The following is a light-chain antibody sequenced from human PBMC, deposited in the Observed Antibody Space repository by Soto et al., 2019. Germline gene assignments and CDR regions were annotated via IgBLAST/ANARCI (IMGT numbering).Light chain of an antibody. CDR2: AAS. J-gene: IGKJ5*01. CDR3: QQADTFPIT. CDR1: QGISRS. Sequence: DIQITPYTSSLSAYVGDRLTSTCQASQGISRSLAWYQQKPGKAPRLLIYAASSLQSGVPSRFSGSGFGTDFTLTISSLQPEDFAVYYCQQADTFPITFGQGTRLEIK. V-gene: IGKV1D-12*01.